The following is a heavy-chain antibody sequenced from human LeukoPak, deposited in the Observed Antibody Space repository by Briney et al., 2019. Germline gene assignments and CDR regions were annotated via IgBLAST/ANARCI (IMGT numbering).Heavy chain of an antibody. D-gene: IGHD3-3*01. CDR1: GYSFTAYY. J-gene: IGHJ4*02. V-gene: IGHV1-2*02. CDR2: INPNSGGT. CDR3: ARGDFWSGYKGVYFDY. Sequence: GASVKVSCKASGYSFTAYYMHWVRQAPGQGLEYMGWINPNSGGTNSSQKFQDRVTLTRDTSISTAYMELSRLRSDDTAVYYCARGDFWSGYKGVYFDYWGQGTLVTVSS.